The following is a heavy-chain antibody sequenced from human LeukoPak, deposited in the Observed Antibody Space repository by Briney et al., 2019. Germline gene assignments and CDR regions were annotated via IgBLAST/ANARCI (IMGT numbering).Heavy chain of an antibody. Sequence: GGSLRLSCAASGFTFDDYAMHWVRQAPGKGLEWVSGISWNSGSIGYADSVKGRFTISRDNSKKTMYLQINSLRAEDTAVYYCARDRHCVNGLCHNSPGMDVWGRGTTVTVSS. CDR3: ARDRHCVNGLCHNSPGMDV. CDR1: GFTFDDYA. D-gene: IGHD2-8*01. V-gene: IGHV3-9*01. J-gene: IGHJ6*02. CDR2: ISWNSGSI.